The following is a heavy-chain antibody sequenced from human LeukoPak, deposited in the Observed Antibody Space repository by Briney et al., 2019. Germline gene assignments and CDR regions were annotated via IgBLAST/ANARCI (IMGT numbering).Heavy chain of an antibody. CDR1: GFTFSSYG. CDR2: IRYDGSNK. CDR3: AKPVKYSYGFFDY. J-gene: IGHJ4*02. Sequence: HPGGSLRLSCAASGFTFSSYGMHWVRQAPGKGLEWVAFIRYDGSNKYYADSVKGRFTISRDNSRNTLYLQMNSLRAEDTAVYYCAKPVKYSYGFFDYWGQGTLVTVSS. V-gene: IGHV3-30*02. D-gene: IGHD5-18*01.